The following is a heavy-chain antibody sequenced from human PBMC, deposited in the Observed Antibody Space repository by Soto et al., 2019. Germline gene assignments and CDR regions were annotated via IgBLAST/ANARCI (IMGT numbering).Heavy chain of an antibody. D-gene: IGHD6-13*01. CDR2: IIPIFGTA. CDR1: GGTFSSYA. V-gene: IGHV1-69*01. J-gene: IGHJ4*02. Sequence: QVQLVQSGAEVKKPGSSVKVSCKASGGTFSSYAISWVRQAPGQGLEWMGGIIPIFGTANYAQKFQGRVTITADESTSTAYMELSSLRAEDTAVYYCAVKPRAAAGRGAWDYWGQGTLVTVSS. CDR3: AVKPRAAAGRGAWDY.